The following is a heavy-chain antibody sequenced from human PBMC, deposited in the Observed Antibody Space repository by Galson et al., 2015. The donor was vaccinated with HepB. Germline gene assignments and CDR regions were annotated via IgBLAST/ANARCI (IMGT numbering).Heavy chain of an antibody. CDR3: ATWETTVTPGFRFDP. Sequence: SVKVSCKVSGYTLTKLSMHWVRQAPGKGLEWMGGFDPEDGETIYAQKFQGRVTVTEDTSTDTAYMELSSLRSEDTAVYYCATWETTVTPGFRFDPWGQGTLVTVSS. CDR1: GYTLTKLS. CDR2: FDPEDGET. D-gene: IGHD4-17*01. V-gene: IGHV1-24*01. J-gene: IGHJ5*02.